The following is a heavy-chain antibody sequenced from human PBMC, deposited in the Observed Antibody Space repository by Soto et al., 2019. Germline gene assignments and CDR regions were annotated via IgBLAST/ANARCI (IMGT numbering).Heavy chain of an antibody. CDR3: AHRRSSERIHAFDI. Sequence: QITLKESGPTLVKPTQTLTLTCTFSGFSLSTSGAGVGGIRQPPGKALEWLALIYWDDDKRYSPSLKSRLTITKDTSKNQVVRTMTNMDPLDTATYYWAHRRSSERIHAFDIWGQGTMVTFSS. J-gene: IGHJ3*02. CDR2: IYWDDDK. CDR1: GFSLSTSGAG. D-gene: IGHD3-10*01. V-gene: IGHV2-5*02.